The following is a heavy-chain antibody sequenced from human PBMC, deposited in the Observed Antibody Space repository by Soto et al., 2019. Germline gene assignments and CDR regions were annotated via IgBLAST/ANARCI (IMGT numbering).Heavy chain of an antibody. Sequence: GESLKISCKGSGYSFTNYWIGWVRQMPGKGLEWMGIIYPGDSDTRYSPSFQGQVTISADKSISTAYLQWSSLKASDTAMYYCARHDSSTSNPYYYYYGMDVWGQGTTVTVSS. V-gene: IGHV5-51*01. J-gene: IGHJ6*02. CDR3: ARHDSSTSNPYYYYYGMDV. CDR1: GYSFTNYW. CDR2: IYPGDSDT. D-gene: IGHD2-2*01.